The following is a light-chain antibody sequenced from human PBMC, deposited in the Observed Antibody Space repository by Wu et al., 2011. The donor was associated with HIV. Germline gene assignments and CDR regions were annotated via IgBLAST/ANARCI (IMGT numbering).Light chain of an antibody. CDR3: QQYRDWSWT. CDR1: QSVSSN. CDR2: GAS. Sequence: EIVMTQSPATLSVSLGKRATLSCRASQSVSSNLAWYQQKPGQAPRLLIYGASTRATGIPARFSGSGSGTAFTLTISSLQSEDLAVYYCQQYRDWSWTFGRGPRWNTN. V-gene: IGKV3-15*01. J-gene: IGKJ1*01.